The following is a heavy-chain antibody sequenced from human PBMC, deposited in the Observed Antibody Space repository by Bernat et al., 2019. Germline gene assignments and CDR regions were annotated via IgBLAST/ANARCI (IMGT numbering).Heavy chain of an antibody. Sequence: QVQLQESGPGLVKPSETLSLTFTVSGGSISSYYWSWIRQPPGKGLEWIGYIYYSGSTNYNPSLKSRVTISVDTSKNQFSLKLSSVTAADTAVYYCARRRVEPMFFDYWGQGTLVTVSS. CDR3: ARRRVEPMFFDY. J-gene: IGHJ4*02. CDR1: GGSISSYY. V-gene: IGHV4-59*08. CDR2: IYYSGST. D-gene: IGHD1-1*01.